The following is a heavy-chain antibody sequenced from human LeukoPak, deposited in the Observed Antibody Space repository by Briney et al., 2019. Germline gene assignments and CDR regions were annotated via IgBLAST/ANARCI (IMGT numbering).Heavy chain of an antibody. CDR1: GGSFSGYY. V-gene: IGHV4-34*01. Sequence: SETLSLTCAVYGGSFSGYYWSWIRQPPGKGLEWIGSIYYSGKTYYNASLKSQVSISIDTSKNQFSLRLISVTAADTAVYYCARQTGSGLFILPGGQGTLVTVSS. D-gene: IGHD3/OR15-3a*01. CDR3: ARQTGSGLFILP. CDR2: IYYSGKT. J-gene: IGHJ4*02.